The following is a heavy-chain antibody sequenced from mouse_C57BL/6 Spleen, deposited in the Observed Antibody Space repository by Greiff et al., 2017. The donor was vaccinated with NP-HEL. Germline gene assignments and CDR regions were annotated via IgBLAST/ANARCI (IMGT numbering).Heavy chain of an antibody. CDR2: ICSGSSTI. J-gene: IGHJ2*01. V-gene: IGHV5-17*01. D-gene: IGHD1-1*01. Sequence: EVHLVASGGGLVKPGGSLKLSCAASGFTFSDFGMHWVRQAPEKGLEWVAYICSGSSTIYFACTVKGRFTISRDNAKNTLFLQMTSLRSEDTAMYYCARNYGSSYLYFDYWGQGTTLTVSS. CDR3: ARNYGSSYLYFDY. CDR1: GFTFSDFG.